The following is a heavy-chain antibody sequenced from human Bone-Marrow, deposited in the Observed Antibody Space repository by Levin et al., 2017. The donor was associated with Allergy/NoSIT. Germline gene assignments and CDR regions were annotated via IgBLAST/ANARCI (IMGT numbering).Heavy chain of an antibody. V-gene: IGHV5-51*01. J-gene: IGHJ4*02. CDR2: IYPGDSDT. D-gene: IGHD6-19*01. Sequence: GGSLRLSCKGSGSSFTSYWIGWVRQMPGKGLEWMGIIYPGDSDTRYSPSFQGQVTISADKSISTAYLQWSSLKASDTAMYYCARHMVAVAGPLGYWGQGTLVTVSS. CDR3: ARHMVAVAGPLGY. CDR1: GSSFTSYW.